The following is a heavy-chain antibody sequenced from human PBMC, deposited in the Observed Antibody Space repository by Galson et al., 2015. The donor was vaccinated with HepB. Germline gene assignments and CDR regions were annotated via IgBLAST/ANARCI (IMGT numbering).Heavy chain of an antibody. Sequence: SVKVSCKASGYTFTSYYMHWVRQAPGQGLEWMGIINPSGGSTSYAQKFQGRVTMTRDTSTSTVYMELSSLRSEDTAVYYCAAGVIVVGGGIDVWGHGTTVTVSS. CDR2: INPSGGST. CDR3: AAGVIVVGGGIDV. D-gene: IGHD2-2*01. CDR1: GYTFTSYY. V-gene: IGHV1-46*03. J-gene: IGHJ6*02.